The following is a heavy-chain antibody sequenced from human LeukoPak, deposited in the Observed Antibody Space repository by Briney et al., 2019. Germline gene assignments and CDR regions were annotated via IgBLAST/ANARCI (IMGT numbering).Heavy chain of an antibody. D-gene: IGHD3-22*01. CDR2: MNPNSGNT. Sequence: ASVKVSCKASGYTFTSYDINWVRQATGQGLEWMGWMNPNSGNTGYAQKFQGGVTITRNTSKSTAYMELSSLRSEDTAVYYCARRGNYYDSSGYPSYYFDYWGQGTLVTVSS. V-gene: IGHV1-8*03. CDR1: GYTFTSYD. CDR3: ARRGNYYDSSGYPSYYFDY. J-gene: IGHJ4*02.